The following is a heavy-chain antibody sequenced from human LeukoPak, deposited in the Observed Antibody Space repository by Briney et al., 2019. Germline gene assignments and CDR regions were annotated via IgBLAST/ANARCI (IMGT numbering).Heavy chain of an antibody. CDR3: ARYSGSYYYPPAWDL. V-gene: IGHV3-23*01. D-gene: IGHD1-26*01. CDR2: TSTSGGSA. CDR1: GFTFSNNA. Sequence: XGSLRLSCAASGFTFSNNAMSWVRQAPGKGLEWVSATSTSGGSAYYADSVKGRFTISRDNSKNTLYLQMDSLRADDTAVYYCARYSGSYYYPPAWDLWGQGTLVTVSS. J-gene: IGHJ4*02.